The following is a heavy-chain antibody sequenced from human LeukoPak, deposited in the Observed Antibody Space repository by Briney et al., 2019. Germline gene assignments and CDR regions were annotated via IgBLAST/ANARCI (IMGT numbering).Heavy chain of an antibody. D-gene: IGHD1-26*01. CDR2: INHSGST. J-gene: IGHJ4*02. V-gene: IGHV4-34*01. Sequence: PSETLSLTCAVYGGSFSGYYWSWIRQPPGKGLEWIGEINHSGSTNYNPSLKSRVTISVDTSKNQFSLKLSSVTAADTAVYYCAELRSYAYWGQGTLVTVSS. CDR1: GGSFSGYY. CDR3: AELRSYAY.